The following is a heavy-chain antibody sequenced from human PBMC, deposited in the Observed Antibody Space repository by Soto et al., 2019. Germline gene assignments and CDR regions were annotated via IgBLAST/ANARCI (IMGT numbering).Heavy chain of an antibody. CDR2: IIPIFGTA. D-gene: IGHD1-7*01. J-gene: IGHJ6*02. V-gene: IGHV1-69*13. CDR3: ARGRRITGTFDGYYGMDV. CDR1: GGTFSSYA. Sequence: ASVKVSCKASGGTFSSYAISWVRQAPGQGLEWMGGIIPIFGTANYAQKFQGRVTITADESTSTAYMELSSLRSEDTAVYYCARGRRITGTFDGYYGMDVWGQGTTVTVSS.